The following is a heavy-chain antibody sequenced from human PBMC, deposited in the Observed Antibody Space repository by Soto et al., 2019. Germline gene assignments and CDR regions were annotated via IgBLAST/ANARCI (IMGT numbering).Heavy chain of an antibody. CDR3: ARESDH. Sequence: GGSLRLSGAASGFTFSSNAMSWVRQAPGKGLEWASTISGSGGGTYSADSMKGRFTISRDNSKNTLYLQMYSLRVEDTAVYYCARESDHWGQGTLVTVSS. V-gene: IGHV3-23*01. CDR1: GFTFSSNA. CDR2: ISGSGGGT. J-gene: IGHJ4*02.